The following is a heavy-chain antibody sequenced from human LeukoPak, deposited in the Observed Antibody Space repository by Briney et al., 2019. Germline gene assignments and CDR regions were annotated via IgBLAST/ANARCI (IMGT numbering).Heavy chain of an antibody. J-gene: IGHJ4*02. CDR2: VTGAGIST. CDR3: ARKVAVAMDLDY. CDR1: GFTFKLYG. V-gene: IGHV3-23*01. D-gene: IGHD6-19*01. Sequence: GGSLRLSCAASGFTFKLYGMTWVRQLPGKGLEWVSSVTGAGISTKYADSVNGGFTISRDNSKNILFLQMTGLRAEDTAVYYCARKVAVAMDLDYWGQGTLVTVSS.